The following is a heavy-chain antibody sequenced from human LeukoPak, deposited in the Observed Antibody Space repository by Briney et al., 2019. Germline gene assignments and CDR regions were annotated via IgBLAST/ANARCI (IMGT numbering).Heavy chain of an antibody. CDR3: ARGGYYDSSGYYLFDY. CDR1: GFTFSSYD. J-gene: IGHJ4*02. D-gene: IGHD3-22*01. Sequence: GGSLRLSCAASGFTFSSYDMHWVRQATGKGLEWVSAIGTAGDTYYPGSVKGRFTISREDAKNSLYLQMNSLRAGDTAVYYCARGGYYDSSGYYLFDYWGQGTLVTVSS. V-gene: IGHV3-13*01. CDR2: IGTAGDT.